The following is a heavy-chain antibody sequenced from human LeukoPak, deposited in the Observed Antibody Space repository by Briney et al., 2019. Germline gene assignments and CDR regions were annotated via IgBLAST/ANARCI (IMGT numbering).Heavy chain of an antibody. J-gene: IGHJ4*02. Sequence: PSETLSLTCTVSGGSINSYYWSWIRQPPGKGLEWIGYIYYSGSTNYNSSLKSQVTISVDTSKNQFSLKLRSVTAADTAVYYCARYSYGSGNFDYWGQGTLVTVSS. CDR1: GGSINSYY. CDR3: ARYSYGSGNFDY. V-gene: IGHV4-59*01. CDR2: IYYSGST. D-gene: IGHD5-18*01.